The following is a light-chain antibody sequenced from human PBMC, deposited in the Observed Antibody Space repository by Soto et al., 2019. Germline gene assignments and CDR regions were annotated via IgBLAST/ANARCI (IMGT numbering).Light chain of an antibody. CDR1: QRVSSN. J-gene: IGKJ1*01. Sequence: ELVMRQSPATLSVSPGERATLSCGASQRVSSNLAWYQQKPVQAPRLLIYVASTRATGIPARFSGSGSGTEFTLTISSLESEDFAVYYCQQYNNWPPWTFGQGTKV. CDR3: QQYNNWPPWT. CDR2: VAS. V-gene: IGKV3-15*01.